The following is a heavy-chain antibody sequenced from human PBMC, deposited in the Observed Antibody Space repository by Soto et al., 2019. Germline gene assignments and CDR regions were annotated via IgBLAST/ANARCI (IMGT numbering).Heavy chain of an antibody. CDR2: ISGSGGST. Sequence: EVQLLESGGGLVQPGGSLRLSCAASGFTFSSYAMSWVRQAPGKGLEWVSAISGSGGSTYYADSVKGRFTISRDNSKNTLYLKMNSLRAEDTAVYYWAKDPPTPTVTPANFDYWGQGTLVTVSS. D-gene: IGHD4-17*01. CDR1: GFTFSSYA. CDR3: AKDPPTPTVTPANFDY. V-gene: IGHV3-23*01. J-gene: IGHJ4*02.